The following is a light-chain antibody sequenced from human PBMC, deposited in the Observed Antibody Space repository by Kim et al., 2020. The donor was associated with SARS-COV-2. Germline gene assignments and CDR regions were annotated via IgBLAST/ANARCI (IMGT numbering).Light chain of an antibody. CDR1: GCVVGTRG. V-gene: IGLV10-54*02. J-gene: IGLJ1*01. CDR3: SALDSSLSAQYV. CDR2: RKN. Sequence: HTSTWSGCVVGTRGAPWVQQHQGHPPKHLSDRKNNRPSGTSERFAASRSGNTASLTITGLQPEDEADYYCSALDSSLSAQYVFGTGTKVTVL.